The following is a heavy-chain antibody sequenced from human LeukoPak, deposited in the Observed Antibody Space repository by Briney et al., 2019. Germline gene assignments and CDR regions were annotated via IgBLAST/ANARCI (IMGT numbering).Heavy chain of an antibody. CDR3: ARGPLYSSSSGWPFYYYYYYMDV. D-gene: IGHD6-6*01. CDR2: MNPNSGNT. J-gene: IGHJ6*03. CDR1: GYTFTSYD. Sequence: ASVKVSCKASGYTFTSYDINWVRQATGQGLEWMGWMNPNSGNTGYAQKFQGRVTITRNTSISTAYMELSSLRSEDTAVYYCARGPLYSSSSGWPFYYYYYYMDVWGKGTTVTVSS. V-gene: IGHV1-8*01.